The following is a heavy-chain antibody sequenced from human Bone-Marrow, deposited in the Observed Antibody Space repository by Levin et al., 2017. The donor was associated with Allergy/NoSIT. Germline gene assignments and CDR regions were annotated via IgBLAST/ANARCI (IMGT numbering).Heavy chain of an antibody. J-gene: IGHJ4*02. CDR2: VDPKNGDT. Sequence: ASVKVSCKTSGYGFSTYEMHWVRQATGQGLEWMGWVDPKNGDTDYALKFQGRVTMTTDTSTRTAYLEMTALTPEDTAVYYWASGVRDWGRGTAVTVS. CDR1: GYGFSTYE. CDR3: ASGVRD. V-gene: IGHV1-8*01.